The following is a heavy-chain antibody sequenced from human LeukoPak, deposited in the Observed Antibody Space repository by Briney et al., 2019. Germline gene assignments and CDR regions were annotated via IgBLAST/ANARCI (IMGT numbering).Heavy chain of an antibody. D-gene: IGHD3-3*01. V-gene: IGHV4-39*01. CDR1: GRSISSTTYY. CDR3: ARQTGAGLFILP. Sequence: PSETLSLTCTVSGRSISSTTYYWGWIRQPPGKGLEWIGSIYYSGSTYYNPSLKSRVTISVDTSKNQFSLILTSVTAADTAVYYCARQTGAGLFILPGGQGTLVTVSS. J-gene: IGHJ4*02. CDR2: IYYSGST.